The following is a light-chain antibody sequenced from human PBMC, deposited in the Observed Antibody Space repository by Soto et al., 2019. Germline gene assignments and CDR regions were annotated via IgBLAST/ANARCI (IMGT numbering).Light chain of an antibody. CDR1: QSISTK. V-gene: IGKV3-15*01. CDR3: QEYNDWRPIT. J-gene: IGKJ4*01. CDR2: GAS. Sequence: EIVMRQSPATLSVSPGERATLSCRASQSISTKLAWYQQKPGQAPRLLIYGASTRATGIPVRFSGSGSGTEFTLTITSLQFEDFAVYYCQEYNDWRPITFGGGTKVDIK.